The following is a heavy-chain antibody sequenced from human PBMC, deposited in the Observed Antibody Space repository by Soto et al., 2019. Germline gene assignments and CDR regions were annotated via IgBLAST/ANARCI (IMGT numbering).Heavy chain of an antibody. CDR2: INPSGGST. D-gene: IGHD6-13*01. CDR1: GYTFTTYY. Sequence: QVQLVQSGTEVKEPGASVSLSCKASGYTFTTYYIHWVRQAPGQGLEWMGMINPSGGSTTYAQNSQGRVTMTRDTAASTVYMDRNSLRSDDTAVYDCARATSAGNGRRVDVWGQGTTVTVSS. CDR3: ARATSAGNGRRVDV. V-gene: IGHV1-46*01. J-gene: IGHJ6*02.